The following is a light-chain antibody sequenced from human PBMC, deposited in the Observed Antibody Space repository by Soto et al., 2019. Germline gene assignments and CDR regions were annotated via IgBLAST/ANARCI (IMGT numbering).Light chain of an antibody. CDR1: SSDVGTFNL. CDR2: EVI. Sequence: QSALTQVASVSGSPGQSITISCTGTSSDVGTFNLVSWYQQHPGKAPRLMIYEVIKRPSGVSNRFSGSKSGNTASLTISGLQAEDEADYYCCLYAASSVYVFGTGTKVTVL. CDR3: CLYAASSVYV. V-gene: IGLV2-23*02. J-gene: IGLJ1*01.